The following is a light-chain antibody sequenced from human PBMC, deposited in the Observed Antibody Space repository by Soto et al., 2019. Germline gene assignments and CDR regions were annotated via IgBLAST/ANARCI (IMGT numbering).Light chain of an antibody. CDR2: AAS. J-gene: IGKJ1*01. Sequence: AIRMTQSPSSLSASTGDRVTITCRASQGISSYLAWYQQKPGKAPKLLIYAASTLQSGVPSRFSGSGSGTDFTLTISXLXXEDFATYYCQQYYSXXRTFGQGTKVEIK. CDR3: QQYYSXXRT. V-gene: IGKV1-8*01. CDR1: QGISSY.